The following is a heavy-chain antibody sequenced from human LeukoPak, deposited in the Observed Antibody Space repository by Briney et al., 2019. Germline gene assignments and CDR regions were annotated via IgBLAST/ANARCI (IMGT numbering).Heavy chain of an antibody. V-gene: IGHV3-21*01. CDR3: ARDLDSGYDWHYYGMDV. CDR1: GFTFSSYS. CDR2: ISSSSSYI. J-gene: IGHJ6*02. D-gene: IGHD5-12*01. Sequence: GRSLSLSRAVSGFTFSSYSMNSVRQAPGKGLEWFSSISSSSSYIYYAASVTCRFTISRDNATNSLYMQMNSLRAEDTAVYYCARDLDSGYDWHYYGMDVWGQGTTVTVSS.